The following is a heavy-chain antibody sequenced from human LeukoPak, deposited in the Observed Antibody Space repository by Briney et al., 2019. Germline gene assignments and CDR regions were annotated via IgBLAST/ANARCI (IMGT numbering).Heavy chain of an antibody. CDR2: ISGSGGST. CDR1: GFAFSSYA. CDR3: AKESDISGWYGVDY. J-gene: IGHJ4*02. V-gene: IGHV3-23*01. Sequence: QAGGSPRLSCAASGFAFSSYAMSWVRQAPGKGLEWVSDISGSGGSTHYADSVKGRFTISRDNSKNTLSLQMNSLRAEDTAVYYCAKESDISGWYGVDYWGQGTLVTVSS. D-gene: IGHD6-19*01.